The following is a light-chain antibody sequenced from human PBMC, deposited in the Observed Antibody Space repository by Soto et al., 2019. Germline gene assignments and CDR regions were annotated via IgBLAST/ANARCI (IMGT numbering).Light chain of an antibody. V-gene: IGKV1-6*02. CDR2: AAA. CDR3: LQDHTYPLI. J-gene: IGKJ4*01. CDR1: QGIGND. Sequence: AIQMAQSPSSLSASVGDRVTITCRASQGIGNDVGWFQQKPGKAPKLLIYAAATLRSGVPSRFSGSRSGTDFTLTISSLQPEDFATYYCLQDHTYPLIFGGGTKVEIK.